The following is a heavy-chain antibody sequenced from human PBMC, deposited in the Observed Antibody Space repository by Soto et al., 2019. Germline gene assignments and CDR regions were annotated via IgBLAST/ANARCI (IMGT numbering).Heavy chain of an antibody. CDR1: GCAVSTYC. Sequence: XGTLWLTFIVSGCAVSTYCGTWIRQPAGKGLEWIGRIYSSGSTKYNPSLHSRVTMSLDTSNNQFSLKLSSVTAADTAVYYCARYYDFWSGYLPYYYGMDVWGQGTTVTVSS. V-gene: IGHV4-4*07. CDR2: IYSSGST. J-gene: IGHJ6*02. D-gene: IGHD3-3*01. CDR3: ARYYDFWSGYLPYYYGMDV.